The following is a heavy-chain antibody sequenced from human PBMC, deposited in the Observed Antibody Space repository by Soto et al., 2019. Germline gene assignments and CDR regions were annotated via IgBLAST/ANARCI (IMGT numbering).Heavy chain of an antibody. CDR1: GGSISSGGYY. CDR2: IYYSGST. V-gene: IGHV4-31*03. D-gene: IGHD3-3*02. CDR3: ARAFLEWLSDEYDMDV. J-gene: IGHJ6*03. Sequence: SETLSLTCTVSGGSISSGGYYWSWILHHPGKGLEWIGYIYYSGSTYYNPSLKSRVTISVDTSKNQFSLKLSSVTAADTAVYYCARAFLEWLSDEYDMDVWGKGTTVSVS.